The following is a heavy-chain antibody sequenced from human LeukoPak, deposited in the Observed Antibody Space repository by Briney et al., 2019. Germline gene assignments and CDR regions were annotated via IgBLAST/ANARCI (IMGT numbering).Heavy chain of an antibody. CDR2: IYHSGST. D-gene: IGHD6-19*01. CDR1: GGSISSGGYS. Sequence: SETLSLTCAVSGGSISSGGYSWSWIRQPPGKGLEWIGYIYHSGSTYYNPSLKSRVTISVDRSKNQFSLKLSSVTAADTAVYYCARAAEGDYFAYWGQGTLVPVSS. V-gene: IGHV4-30-2*01. CDR3: ARAAEGDYFAY. J-gene: IGHJ4*02.